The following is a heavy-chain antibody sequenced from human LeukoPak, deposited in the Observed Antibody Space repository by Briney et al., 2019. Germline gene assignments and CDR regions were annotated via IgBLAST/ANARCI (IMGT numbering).Heavy chain of an antibody. CDR2: INHSGST. CDR3: ARGRVSSSSWFSTYYYYFYMDV. J-gene: IGHJ6*03. CDR1: GGSFSGYY. D-gene: IGHD6-13*01. Sequence: SETLSLTCAVYGGSFSGYYWSWIRQPPGKGLEWIGEINHSGSTYYNPSLNSRVTISRDTSKNHFSLRLSSVTAADTAVYFCARGRVSSSSWFSTYYYYFYMDVWGKGTTVTVSS. V-gene: IGHV4-34*01.